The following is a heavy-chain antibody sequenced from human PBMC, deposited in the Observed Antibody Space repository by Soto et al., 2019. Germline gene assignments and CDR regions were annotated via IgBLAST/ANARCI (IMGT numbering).Heavy chain of an antibody. CDR1: GFTFSSYW. CDR3: ARVGQGAWYFDL. CDR2: INPDGRGT. D-gene: IGHD1-26*01. Sequence: EVQLVESGGGLVQPGGSLTLPCAASGFTFSSYWMHWFRQAPGKGVVWVSRINPDGRGTNYADSEKGRFTTSRDNAKNTLYLQMNSLRPEDTAVYYCARVGQGAWYFDLWGRGTLVTVSS. J-gene: IGHJ2*01. V-gene: IGHV3-74*01.